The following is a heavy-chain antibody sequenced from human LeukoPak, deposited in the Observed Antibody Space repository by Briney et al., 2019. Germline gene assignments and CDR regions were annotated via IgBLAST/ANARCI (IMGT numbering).Heavy chain of an antibody. V-gene: IGHV4-59*01. CDR2: IYYSGST. J-gene: IGHJ4*02. D-gene: IGHD6-13*01. CDR3: ARMAAAGIDY. Sequence: PSETLSPTCTVSGGSISSYYWSWIRQPPGKGLEWIGYIYYSGSTNYNPSLKSRVTISVDTSKNQFSLKLSSVTAADTAVYYCARMAAAGIDYWGQGTLVTVSS. CDR1: GGSISSYY.